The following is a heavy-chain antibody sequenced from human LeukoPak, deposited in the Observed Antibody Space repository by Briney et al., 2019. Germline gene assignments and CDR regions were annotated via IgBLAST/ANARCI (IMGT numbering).Heavy chain of an antibody. CDR2: IYHSGST. CDR1: GYSISSGYY. CDR3: ARTSYFTYGSGPGAFDI. V-gene: IGHV4-38-2*02. D-gene: IGHD3-10*01. J-gene: IGHJ3*02. Sequence: SETLSLTCTVSGYSISSGYYWGWIRQPPGKGLEWIGSIYHSGSTYYNPSLKSRVTISVDTSKNQFSLKLSSVTAADTAVYYCARTSYFTYGSGPGAFDIWGQGTMVTVSS.